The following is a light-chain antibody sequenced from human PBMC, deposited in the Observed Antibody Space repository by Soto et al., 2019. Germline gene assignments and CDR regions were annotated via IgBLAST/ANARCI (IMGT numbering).Light chain of an antibody. J-gene: IGKJ4*01. V-gene: IGKV3-11*01. CDR1: QSVNSY. CDR2: DAF. Sequence: EIVLTQSPATLSLSPGERATLSCRASQSVNSYLAWYQQKPGQAPRLLIYDAFNRATGIPARFSGSGSGTDFTLTISSLEPEDFAVYYCHQRSNWPLTFGGGTKVEIK. CDR3: HQRSNWPLT.